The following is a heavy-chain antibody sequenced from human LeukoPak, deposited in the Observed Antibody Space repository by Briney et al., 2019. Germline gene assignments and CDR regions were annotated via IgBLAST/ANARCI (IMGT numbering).Heavy chain of an antibody. CDR3: ARSKPPVGAQTDY. CDR2: ISSSGSTI. Sequence: PGGSLRLSCAASGFTFSSYEMNWVRQAPGKGLEWVSYISSSGSTIYYADSVKGRFTISRDNAKNSLYLQMNSLRAEDTAVYYCARSKPPVGAQTDYWGQGTLVTVSS. CDR1: GFTFSSYE. V-gene: IGHV3-48*03. D-gene: IGHD1-26*01. J-gene: IGHJ4*02.